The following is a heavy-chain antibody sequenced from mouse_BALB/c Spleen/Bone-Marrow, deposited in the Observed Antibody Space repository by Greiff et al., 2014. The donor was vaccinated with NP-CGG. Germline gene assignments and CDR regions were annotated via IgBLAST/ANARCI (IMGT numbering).Heavy chain of an antibody. Sequence: VKLVESGPGLVAPSQSLSITCTVSGFSLTSYGVHWVRQPPGKGLEWLGVIWAGGSTNYNSALMSRLSISKDNSKSQVFLKMNSLQTDDTAMYYCARDPIYYDYDWYFDVWGAETTVTVSS. V-gene: IGHV2-9*02. J-gene: IGHJ1*01. CDR3: ARDPIYYDYDWYFDV. CDR2: IWAGGST. D-gene: IGHD2-4*01. CDR1: GFSLTSYG.